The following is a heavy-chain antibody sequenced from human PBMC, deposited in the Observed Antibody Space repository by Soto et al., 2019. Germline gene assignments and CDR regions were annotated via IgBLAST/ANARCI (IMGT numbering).Heavy chain of an antibody. V-gene: IGHV1-24*01. J-gene: IGHJ5*02. CDR3: ATYRIVVVTARGVWFDP. CDR2: FDPEDGET. CDR1: GYTLTELS. D-gene: IGHD2-21*02. Sequence: ASVKVSCKVSGYTLTELSMHWVRRAPGKGLEWMGGFDPEDGETIYAQKFQGRVTMTEDTSTDTAYMELSSLRSEDTAVYYCATYRIVVVTARGVWFDPWGQGTLVTVSS.